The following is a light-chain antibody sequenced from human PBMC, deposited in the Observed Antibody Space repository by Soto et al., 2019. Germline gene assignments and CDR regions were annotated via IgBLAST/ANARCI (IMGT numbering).Light chain of an antibody. V-gene: IGKV1-5*03. CDR2: MAS. CDR1: QTINRW. CDR3: QQYLSYPWT. J-gene: IGKJ1*01. Sequence: DIQMTQSPSTLSASVGDTVIITCRASQTINRWLAWYQQKSGKAPKVLIYMASNLERGAPSRCSGSGSGTDFSLNITTLPPDDFATDYGQQYLSYPWTFGQGTKVEIK.